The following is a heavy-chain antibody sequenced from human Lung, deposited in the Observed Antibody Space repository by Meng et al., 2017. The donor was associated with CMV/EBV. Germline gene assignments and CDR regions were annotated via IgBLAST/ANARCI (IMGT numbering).Heavy chain of an antibody. Sequence: SCATSGFTFSTYAMNWVRQAPGKGLEWVSTINSGSRGTIFYANSVRGRFTISRDDSRNTLYVQMLSLRAEDTAIYYCAKRLPYYGMDVWGQGTAVTVSS. V-gene: IGHV3-23*01. CDR3: AKRLPYYGMDV. J-gene: IGHJ6*01. D-gene: IGHD2-15*01. CDR1: GFTFSTYA. CDR2: INSGSRGTI.